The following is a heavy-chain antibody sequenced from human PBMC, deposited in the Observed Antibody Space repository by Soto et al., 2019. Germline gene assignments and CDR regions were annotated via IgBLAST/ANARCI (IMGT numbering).Heavy chain of an antibody. Sequence: GWSLRLSCAYSVFSFSTYSMSWVRQTPGKGLEWVSAITATGDRTYYADSVTGRFTISRDNSKKTHYLQMTSLRAEDTAIYYCATMNGYFEYWGQGTPVTVSP. V-gene: IGHV3-23*01. CDR1: VFSFSTYS. D-gene: IGHD3-22*01. CDR3: ATMNGYFEY. J-gene: IGHJ4*02. CDR2: ITATGDRT.